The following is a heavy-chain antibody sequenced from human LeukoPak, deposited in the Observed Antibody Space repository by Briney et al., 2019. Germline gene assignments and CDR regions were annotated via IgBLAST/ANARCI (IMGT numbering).Heavy chain of an antibody. CDR3: ARDRAKLSRDGAAYYFDS. CDR2: IYYSGST. V-gene: IGHV4-61*01. D-gene: IGHD3-10*01. CDR1: GGSVSSSSTY. J-gene: IGHJ4*02. Sequence: SETLSLTCTVSGGSVSSSSTYWGWIRQPPGQGLQWIGYIYYSGSTNYNPSLKSRVTISIDTSKNQFSLNLSSVTAADTAVYYCARDRAKLSRDGAAYYFDSWGQGILLTVSS.